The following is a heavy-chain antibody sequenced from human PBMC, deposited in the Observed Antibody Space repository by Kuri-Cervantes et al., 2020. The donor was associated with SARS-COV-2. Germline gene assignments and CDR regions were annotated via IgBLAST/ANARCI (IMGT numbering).Heavy chain of an antibody. CDR3: ASAGADAFDI. V-gene: IGHV3-73*01. CDR2: VRGKANNYAT. D-gene: IGHD3-10*01. Sequence: GGSLRLSCEVSGFLFSASAIHWVRQASGKGLEWVGRVRGKANNYATAYAASVKGRFTISRDNAKNSLYLQMNSLRAEDTAVYYCASAGADAFDIWGQGTMVTVSS. J-gene: IGHJ3*02. CDR1: GFLFSASA.